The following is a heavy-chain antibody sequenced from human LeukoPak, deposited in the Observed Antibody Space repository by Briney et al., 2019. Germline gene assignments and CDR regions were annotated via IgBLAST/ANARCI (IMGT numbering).Heavy chain of an antibody. D-gene: IGHD6-13*01. V-gene: IGHV4-39*07. Sequence: SETLSLTCTVSGGSIISTTYYWGWIRQPPGEGLEWIGSIDYSGSTYYNLSLKSRVTISVDTSKNQFSLNLSSVTAADTAVYSCARASGSSWYERRLHAYYYYMDVWGKGTTVTVSS. CDR2: IDYSGST. CDR1: GGSIISTTYY. CDR3: ARASGSSWYERRLHAYYYYMDV. J-gene: IGHJ6*03.